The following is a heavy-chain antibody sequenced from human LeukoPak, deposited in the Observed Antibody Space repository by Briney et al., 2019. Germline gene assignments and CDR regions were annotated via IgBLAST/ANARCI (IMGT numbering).Heavy chain of an antibody. CDR1: GFTFNNAW. D-gene: IGHD3-16*01. J-gene: IGHJ5*02. CDR3: TTFPLGDP. Sequence: GGSLRLSCAASGFTFNNAWMIWVRQAPGKGLEWVGRTKSKTNGGTTDYAAPVKGRFTVSRNDSQSMLYLQMNSLKTDDTAVYYCTTFPLGDPWGQGTLVTVSS. V-gene: IGHV3-15*01. CDR2: TKSKTNGGTT.